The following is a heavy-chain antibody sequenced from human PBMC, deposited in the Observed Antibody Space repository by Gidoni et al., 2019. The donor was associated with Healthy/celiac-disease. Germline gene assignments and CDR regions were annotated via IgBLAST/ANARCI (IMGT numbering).Heavy chain of an antibody. D-gene: IGHD3-3*01. CDR3: ARHAPTYYDFWSGYYDY. Sequence: EVQLVQSGAEVNKPGESLRISCKGSGYSCTSYWISWVRQMPGKGLGWMGRIDPSDSYTNYSPSFQGHVTISADKSISTAYLQWSSLKASDTAMYYCARHAPTYYDFWSGYYDYWGQGTLVTVSS. CDR2: IDPSDSYT. V-gene: IGHV5-10-1*03. J-gene: IGHJ4*02. CDR1: GYSCTSYW.